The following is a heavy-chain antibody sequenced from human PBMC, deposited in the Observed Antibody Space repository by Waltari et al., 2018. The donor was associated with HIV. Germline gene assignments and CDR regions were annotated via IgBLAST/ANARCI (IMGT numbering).Heavy chain of an antibody. CDR1: GFTFSSYG. V-gene: IGHV3-33*01. J-gene: IGHJ6*03. D-gene: IGHD3-10*01. Sequence: QVQLVESGGGVVQPGRSLRLSCAASGFTFSSYGMHWVRQAPGKGLEWVALIGYDGSNKYSADSGKGRFTISRDNSKNTLYLQMNSLRAEDTAVYYCARDPHGSGSYGYMDVWGKGTTVTVSS. CDR2: IGYDGSNK. CDR3: ARDPHGSGSYGYMDV.